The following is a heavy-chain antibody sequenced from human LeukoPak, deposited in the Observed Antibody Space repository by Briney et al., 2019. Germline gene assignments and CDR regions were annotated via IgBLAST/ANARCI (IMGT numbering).Heavy chain of an antibody. CDR1: GGSFSGYY. D-gene: IGHD1-26*01. CDR3: ARVRLGSYRVDY. V-gene: IGHV4-34*01. Sequence: SETLSLTCAVYGGSFSGYYWSWIRQPPGKGLEWIGEINHSGSTNSNPSLKSRVTISVDTSKNQFSLKLSSVTAADTAVYYCARVRLGSYRVDYWGQGTLVTVSS. J-gene: IGHJ4*02. CDR2: INHSGST.